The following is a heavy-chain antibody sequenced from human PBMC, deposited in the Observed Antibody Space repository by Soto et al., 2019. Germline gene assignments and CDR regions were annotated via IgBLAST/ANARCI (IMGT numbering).Heavy chain of an antibody. V-gene: IGHV3-23*01. J-gene: IGHJ4*02. CDR1: GFIVSSNY. D-gene: IGHD3-22*01. CDR2: ISYGGGTT. Sequence: PGGSLRLSCAASGFIVSSNYMSWVRQAPGKGLEWVSAISYGGGTTYYADSVKGRFTISRDNSKNTLYLQMNSLRAEDTAVYYCAKNPGYYYDSTGYHFDYWGQGTLVTVS. CDR3: AKNPGYYYDSTGYHFDY.